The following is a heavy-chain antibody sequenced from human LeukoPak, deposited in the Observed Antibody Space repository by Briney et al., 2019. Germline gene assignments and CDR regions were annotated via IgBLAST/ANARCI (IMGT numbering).Heavy chain of an antibody. J-gene: IGHJ6*02. CDR1: GGTFSSYD. CDR3: ASLGYDFWSGYLLTHYYYGMDV. CDR2: MNPNSGNT. V-gene: IGHV1-8*02. D-gene: IGHD3-3*01. Sequence: GASVKASCKASGGTFSSYDINWVRQATGQGLEWMGWMNPNSGNTGYAQKFQGRVTMTRNTSISTAYMELSSLRSEDTAVYYCASLGYDFWSGYLLTHYYYGMDVWGQGTTVTVSS.